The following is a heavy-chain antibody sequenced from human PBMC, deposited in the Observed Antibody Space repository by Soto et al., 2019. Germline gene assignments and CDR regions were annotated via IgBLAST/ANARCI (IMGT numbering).Heavy chain of an antibody. CDR3: AKRPWADYDGIFDP. V-gene: IGHV4-59*01. CDR1: GASLSSYY. J-gene: IGHJ5*02. Sequence: SEILSLTCSVSGASLSSYYWTWIRQPPRKGLEWIGYVFYSGKPNYNSSLRSRVTISVDTSKNQFSLKLGAVTAADTAVYYCAKRPWADYDGIFDPWGQGTLVTVS. CDR2: VFYSGKP. D-gene: IGHD4-17*01.